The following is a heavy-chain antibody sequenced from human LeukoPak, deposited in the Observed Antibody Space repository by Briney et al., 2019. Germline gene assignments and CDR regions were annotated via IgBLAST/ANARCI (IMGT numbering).Heavy chain of an antibody. J-gene: IGHJ4*02. CDR3: ARGDPSSGSPPLDY. CDR2: IYYSGST. CDR1: GGSISSGCYS. V-gene: IGHV4-30-4*07. Sequence: SETLSLTCAVSGGSISSGCYSWSWIRQPPGKGLEWIGYIYYSGSTYYNPSLKSRVTISVDTSKNQFSLKLSSVTAADTAVYYCARGDPSSGSPPLDYWGQGTLVTVSS. D-gene: IGHD3-22*01.